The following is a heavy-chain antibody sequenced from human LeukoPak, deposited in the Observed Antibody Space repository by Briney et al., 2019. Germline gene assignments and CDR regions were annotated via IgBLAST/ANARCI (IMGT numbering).Heavy chain of an antibody. V-gene: IGHV4-59*12. D-gene: IGHD2-15*01. Sequence: SSETLSLTCTVSGGSISNYYWSWIRQPPGKGLEWIGSIYYSGSTYYNPSLKSRVTISVDTSKNQFSLKLSSVTAADTAVYYCAREHCSGGSCYSIYYYYYMDVWGKGTTVTVSS. CDR2: IYYSGST. J-gene: IGHJ6*03. CDR3: AREHCSGGSCYSIYYYYYMDV. CDR1: GGSISNYY.